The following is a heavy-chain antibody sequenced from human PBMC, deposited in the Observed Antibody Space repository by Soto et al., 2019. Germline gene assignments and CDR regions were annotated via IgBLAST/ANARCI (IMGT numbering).Heavy chain of an antibody. CDR1: GFSLSTRGVA. V-gene: IGHV2-5*02. Sequence: QITLKESGPTLVKTTQTLTLTCTFSGFSLSTRGVAVGWIRQPPGKALEWLALIYWDDDKRHSPSLKSRLTITKDTSKNQVLLTLTNTDPVDTATYYCARASFSSAFDIWGQGTMVTVSS. CDR3: ARASFSSAFDI. CDR2: IYWDDDK. J-gene: IGHJ3*02.